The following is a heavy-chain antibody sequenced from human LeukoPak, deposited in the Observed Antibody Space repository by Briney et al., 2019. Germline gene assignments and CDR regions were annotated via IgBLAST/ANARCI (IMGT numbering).Heavy chain of an antibody. CDR3: AREEGGAGLYGFDI. Sequence: PGGSLRLSWAASGFTFSSYSMNWVRQAPGKGLEWVSSISSSSDYIYYADSLKGRFTISGDNAKNSLYLQMNNLRAEDTAVYYCAREEGGAGLYGFDIWGQGTMVTVSS. J-gene: IGHJ3*02. CDR1: GFTFSSYS. CDR2: ISSSSDYI. D-gene: IGHD1-26*01. V-gene: IGHV3-21*04.